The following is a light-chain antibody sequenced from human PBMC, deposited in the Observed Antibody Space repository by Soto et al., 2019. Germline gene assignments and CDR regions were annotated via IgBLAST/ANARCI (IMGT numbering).Light chain of an antibody. J-gene: IGLJ3*02. CDR3: SSYTSSSTLRWV. CDR1: SSDVGGYNY. V-gene: IGLV2-14*01. Sequence: QYALTQPASVSGSPGQSITISCTGTSSDVGGYNYVSWYQQHPGKAPKLMIYDVSNRPSGVSNRFSGSKSGNTASLTISGLQAEDEADYYCSSYTSSSTLRWVFGGGTKVTVL. CDR2: DVS.